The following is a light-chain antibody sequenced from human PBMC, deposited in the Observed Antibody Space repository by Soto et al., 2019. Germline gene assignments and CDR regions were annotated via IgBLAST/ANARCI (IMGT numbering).Light chain of an antibody. Sequence: EIGFSQSPCTLSLSQAERATLSCRASQSVSSNLAWYQQKPGQAPRLLIYGASTRATGIPARFSGSGSGTDFTLTISSLQSEDFAVYFCQQYNNWPPTWTFGQGTKV. CDR1: QSVSSN. V-gene: IGKV3-15*01. J-gene: IGKJ1*01. CDR3: QQYNNWPPTWT. CDR2: GAS.